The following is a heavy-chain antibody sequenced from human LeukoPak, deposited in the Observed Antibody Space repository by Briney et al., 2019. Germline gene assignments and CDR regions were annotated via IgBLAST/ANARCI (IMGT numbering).Heavy chain of an antibody. V-gene: IGHV3-30*02. CDR3: TSRTEAI. Sequence: GGSLRLSCAASGFTLSSYGIHWVRQAPGKGLEWVSFMRDNGRDKYYRDSVKGRFTTSRDNSKNTLYLQMNSLRVEDTAVYYCTSRTEAIWGQGTMVTVSS. CDR2: MRDNGRDK. J-gene: IGHJ3*01. CDR1: GFTLSSYG. D-gene: IGHD1-1*01.